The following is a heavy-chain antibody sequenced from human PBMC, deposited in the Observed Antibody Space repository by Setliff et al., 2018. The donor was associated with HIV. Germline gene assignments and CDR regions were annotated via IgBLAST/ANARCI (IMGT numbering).Heavy chain of an antibody. Sequence: SVKVSCKASGGPFTSAFNWVRQVPGQGLEWMGGIIPIFGTANYAQNFGGRVTITADQSTTTSYLQLNSLRFEDTAIYYCASDSPAARSEELEDHYYYFMDVWGKGTTVTVS. CDR1: GGPFTSA. D-gene: IGHD3-10*01. J-gene: IGHJ6*03. CDR3: ASDSPAARSEELEDHYYYFMDV. CDR2: IIPIFGTA. V-gene: IGHV1-69*13.